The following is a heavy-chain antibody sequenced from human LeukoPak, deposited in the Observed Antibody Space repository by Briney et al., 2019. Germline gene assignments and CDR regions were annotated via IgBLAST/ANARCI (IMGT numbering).Heavy chain of an antibody. D-gene: IGHD6-13*01. V-gene: IGHV4-59*11. CDR2: VYYIGTT. CDR3: ARDRGIASALDV. Sequence: PSETLSLTCTVSGGSITSHYWSWIRQPPGKGLEWIGFVYYIGTTRYNPSLKSRVTMSVDTTRNQFSLNLNSVTAADTAVYFCARDRGIASALDVWGKGTTVTVS. CDR1: GGSITSHY. J-gene: IGHJ6*03.